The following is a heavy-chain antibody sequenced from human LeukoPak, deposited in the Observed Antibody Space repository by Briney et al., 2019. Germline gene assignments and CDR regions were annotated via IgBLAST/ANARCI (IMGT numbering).Heavy chain of an antibody. D-gene: IGHD3-10*01. CDR1: GFTFSSYG. Sequence: GGSLRLSCAASGFTFSSYGMHWVRQAPGKGLEWVSAISGSGGSTYYADSVKGRFTISRDNSKNTPYLQMNSLRAEDTAVYYCAKMQAYGSGSYYIDYWGQGTLVTVSS. J-gene: IGHJ4*02. V-gene: IGHV3-23*01. CDR2: ISGSGGST. CDR3: AKMQAYGSGSYYIDY.